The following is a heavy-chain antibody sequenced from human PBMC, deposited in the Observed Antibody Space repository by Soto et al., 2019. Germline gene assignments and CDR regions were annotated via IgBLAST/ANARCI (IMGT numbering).Heavy chain of an antibody. CDR2: INPNNGDT. V-gene: IGHV1-2*02. D-gene: IGHD3-3*01. CDR3: ARSVSFITPRPDY. Sequence: SVKVSCKASGYTFADYYIHWVRQAPGQGLECMGWINPNNGDTTYAQKFQGRVTMTRDTPISTAYLEVSRLRSDDTAVYYCARSVSFITPRPDYWGQGTLVTVSS. CDR1: GYTFADYY. J-gene: IGHJ4*02.